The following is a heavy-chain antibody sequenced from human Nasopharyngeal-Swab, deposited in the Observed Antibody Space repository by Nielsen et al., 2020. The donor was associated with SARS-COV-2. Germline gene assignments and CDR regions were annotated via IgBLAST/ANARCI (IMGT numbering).Heavy chain of an antibody. Sequence: GGSLRLSCVASGFPFTRHAMNWVRLAPGKGLESVSALNGNGEDTYYADSVKGRSTISRDNSRNMVFLQKNSLRVDDTALYFCAEDPWGTRYLQHWGQGTLVTVSS. D-gene: IGHD7-27*01. CDR3: AEDPWGTRYLQH. J-gene: IGHJ1*01. CDR1: GFPFTRHA. CDR2: LNGNGEDT. V-gene: IGHV3-23*01.